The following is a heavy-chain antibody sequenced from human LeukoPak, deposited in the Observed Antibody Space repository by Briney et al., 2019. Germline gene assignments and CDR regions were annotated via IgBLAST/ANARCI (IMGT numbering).Heavy chain of an antibody. CDR2: ISSSGSTI. J-gene: IGHJ6*03. V-gene: IGHV3-11*01. Sequence: GGSLRLSCAASGFTFSDYYMSWIRQAPGKGLEWVSYISSSGSTIYYADSVKGRFTISRDNAKNSLYLQMNSLRAEDTAVYYCARRETVRPYYYYYMDVWGKGTTVTISS. CDR3: ARRETVRPYYYYYMDV. D-gene: IGHD4-17*01. CDR1: GFTFSDYY.